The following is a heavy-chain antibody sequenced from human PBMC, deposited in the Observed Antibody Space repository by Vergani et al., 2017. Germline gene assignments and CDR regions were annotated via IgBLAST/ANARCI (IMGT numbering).Heavy chain of an antibody. CDR3: AKRGLYGSGSYGNWFDP. D-gene: IGHD3-10*01. Sequence: EVQLVESGGGLVPPGRSLRLSCAASGFSFGDYAMTWVRQAPGKGLEWVAFIRNKAYGGTTEYAASVKGRFTISRDDSKNTLYLQMNSLRAEDTAVYYCAKRGLYGSGSYGNWFDPWGQGTLVTVSS. CDR1: GFSFGDYA. CDR2: IRNKAYGGTT. J-gene: IGHJ5*02. V-gene: IGHV3-49*04.